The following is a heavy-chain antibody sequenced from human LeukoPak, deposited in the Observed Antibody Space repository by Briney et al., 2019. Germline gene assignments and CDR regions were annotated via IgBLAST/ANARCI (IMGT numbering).Heavy chain of an antibody. CDR3: ARRHSNYIDY. CDR2: IWYDGSNK. CDR1: GFTFTSYS. J-gene: IGHJ4*02. Sequence: GGSLRLSCAASGFTFTSYSMNWVRQAPGEGLEWVAVIWYDGSNKYYADSVKGRFTISRDNSKNTLYLQMNSLRAEDTAVYYCARRHSNYIDYWGQGTLVTVSS. D-gene: IGHD2/OR15-2a*01. V-gene: IGHV3-33*08.